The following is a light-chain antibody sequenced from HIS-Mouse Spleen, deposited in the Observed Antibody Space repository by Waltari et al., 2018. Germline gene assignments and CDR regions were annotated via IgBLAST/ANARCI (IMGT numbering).Light chain of an antibody. CDR2: EDS. V-gene: IGLV3-10*01. CDR3: YSTDSSGNHRV. Sequence: SYELTQPPSVSVSPGQTARITCSGDALPKKYAYWYQQKSGQDPVLVIDEDSKRPAGIPESFSGSSSGTMATLTISGAQVEDEADYYCYSTDSSGNHRVFGGGTKLTVL. J-gene: IGLJ2*01. CDR1: ALPKKY.